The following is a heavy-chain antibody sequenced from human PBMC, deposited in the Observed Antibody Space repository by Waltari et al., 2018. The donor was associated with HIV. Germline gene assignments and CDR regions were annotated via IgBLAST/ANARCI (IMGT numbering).Heavy chain of an antibody. CDR2: INPNGGGT. V-gene: IGHV1-2*02. CDR1: GYTFTGYY. CDR3: ARPRYGDQYYFDY. J-gene: IGHJ4*02. D-gene: IGHD4-17*01. Sequence: QVQLVQSAAEVKTPGASVKVSCTASGYTFTGYYMHWLRQAPGEGLEWMGRINPNGGGTNYAQKFQGRLTMTRDTSISTAYMELSMRRSDDTAVYYCARPRYGDQYYFDYWRQGTLVTVSS.